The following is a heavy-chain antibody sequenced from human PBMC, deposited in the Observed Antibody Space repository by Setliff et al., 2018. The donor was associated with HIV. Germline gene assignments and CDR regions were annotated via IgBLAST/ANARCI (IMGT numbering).Heavy chain of an antibody. J-gene: IGHJ6*03. CDR2: INPSDNRT. D-gene: IGHD5-18*01. Sequence: ASVKVSCKASGYTFTGYYMHWVRQAPGQGLEWMGIINPSDNRTYYAQKFQGRVTMTRDTSTSSVYMELRSLRSEDTAVYYCAREIQFSATTYYYYYMDDWGRGTTVTVSS. CDR1: GYTFTGYY. CDR3: AREIQFSATTYYYYYMDD. V-gene: IGHV1-46*01.